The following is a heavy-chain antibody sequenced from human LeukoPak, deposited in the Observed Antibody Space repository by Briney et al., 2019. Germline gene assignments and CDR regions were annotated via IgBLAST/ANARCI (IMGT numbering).Heavy chain of an antibody. CDR2: IKTDGSTT. CDR3: ARGSSWSLDY. Sequence: QSGGSLRLSCAASGFTFSRYRMHWARQAPGKGLVWVSHIKTDGSTTSYADSVKGRFTVSRDNAKNTLYLQMNSLRVEDTAVYYCARGSSWSLDYWGQGTLVTVSS. D-gene: IGHD6-13*01. CDR1: GFTFSRYR. V-gene: IGHV3-74*01. J-gene: IGHJ4*02.